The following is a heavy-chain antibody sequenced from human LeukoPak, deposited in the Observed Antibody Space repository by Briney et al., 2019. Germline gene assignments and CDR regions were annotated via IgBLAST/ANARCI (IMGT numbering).Heavy chain of an antibody. CDR1: GLTFSSYA. Sequence: GGSLRLSCAASGLTFSSYAMHWVRQAPGKGLEWVAVISYDGSNKYYADSVKGRFTISRDNSKNTLYLQMNSLRAEDTAVYYCARGIMEWHYYGMDVWGQGTTVTVSS. J-gene: IGHJ6*02. CDR2: ISYDGSNK. V-gene: IGHV3-30-3*01. CDR3: ARGIMEWHYYGMDV. D-gene: IGHD1-1*01.